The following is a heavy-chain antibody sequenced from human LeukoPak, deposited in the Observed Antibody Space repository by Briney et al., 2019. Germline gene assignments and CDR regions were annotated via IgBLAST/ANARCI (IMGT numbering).Heavy chain of an antibody. CDR2: IIPIFGTA. CDR3: ARSARGYCSGGSCQRFDY. D-gene: IGHD2-15*01. Sequence: ASVEVSCKASGGTFSSYAISWVRQAPGQGLEWMGGIIPIFGTANYAQKFQGRVTITADESTSTAYMELSSLRSEDTAVYYCARSARGYCSGGSCQRFDYWGQGTLVTVSS. J-gene: IGHJ4*02. V-gene: IGHV1-69*13. CDR1: GGTFSSYA.